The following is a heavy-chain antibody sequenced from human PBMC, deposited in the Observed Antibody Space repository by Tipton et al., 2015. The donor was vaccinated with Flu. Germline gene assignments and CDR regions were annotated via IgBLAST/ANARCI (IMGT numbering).Heavy chain of an antibody. V-gene: IGHV4-61*02. CDR3: ARVKGGWLGSHMGPNWFDP. CDR1: GASVSTGAYF. J-gene: IGHJ5*02. Sequence: TLSLTCGVAGASVSTGAYFWTWIRQPAGRGLEWIGRIDTTGSTDYNPSLKSRVTIFLDTSSNHFSLKLTSVTSADTAVYYCARVKGGWLGSHMGPNWFDPWGQGTLVTVSS. CDR2: IDTTGST. D-gene: IGHD3-10*01.